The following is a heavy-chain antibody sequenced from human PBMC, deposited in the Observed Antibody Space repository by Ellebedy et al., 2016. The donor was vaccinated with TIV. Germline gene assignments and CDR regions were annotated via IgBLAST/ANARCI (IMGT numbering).Heavy chain of an antibody. V-gene: IGHV3-30*18. Sequence: GESLKISXAASGFTFSSYGMHWVRQAPGKGLEWVAVISYDGSNKYYADSVKGRFTISRDNSKNTLYLQMNSLRAEDTAVYYCAKDLESSSSYYYYYMDVWGKGTTVTVSS. CDR1: GFTFSSYG. J-gene: IGHJ6*03. CDR3: AKDLESSSSYYYYYMDV. D-gene: IGHD6-6*01. CDR2: ISYDGSNK.